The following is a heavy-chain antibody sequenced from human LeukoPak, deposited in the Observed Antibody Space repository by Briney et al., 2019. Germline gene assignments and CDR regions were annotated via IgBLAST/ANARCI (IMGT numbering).Heavy chain of an antibody. V-gene: IGHV1-3*01. J-gene: IGHJ4*02. CDR2: INAGNGNT. D-gene: IGHD3-10*01. CDR3: AKGYNYGSWRVDY. Sequence: ASVKVSCKASGYTFTSYAMHWVRQAPGQRLEWMGWINAGNGNTKYSQKFQGRVTIARDTSANTVYMELSSLTSEDTAVYYCAKGYNYGSWRVDYWGQGTPVTVSS. CDR1: GYTFTSYA.